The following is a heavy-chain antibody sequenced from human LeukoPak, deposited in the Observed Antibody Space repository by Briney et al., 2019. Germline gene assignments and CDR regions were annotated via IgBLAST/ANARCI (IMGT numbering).Heavy chain of an antibody. D-gene: IGHD3-9*01. CDR3: ARDVTIWKYYFDY. V-gene: IGHV1-46*01. J-gene: IGHJ4*02. CDR1: GYTFTSYY. Sequence: ASVKVSCKASGYTFTSYYMHWVRQAPGQGLEWMGIINPSGGSTSYAQKFQGRVTMTRDMSTSTAYMELSRLRSDDTAVYYCARDVTIWKYYFDYWGQGTLVTVSS. CDR2: INPSGGST.